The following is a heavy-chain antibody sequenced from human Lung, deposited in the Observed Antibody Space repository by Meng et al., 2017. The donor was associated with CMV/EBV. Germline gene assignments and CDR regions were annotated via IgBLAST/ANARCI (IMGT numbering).Heavy chain of an antibody. CDR1: GGSLSGHS. V-gene: IGHV4-34*01. Sequence: SETLSLXXAVYGGSLSGHSWSWIRQPPGQGLEWIGDIYQRGSPNYNSSLKSRVTISLDTSRNQFSLNLKSLTAADGAVYFCARGLGYCNSATCYSYFYYAMDVWGQGTTVTVSS. CDR2: IYQRGSP. J-gene: IGHJ6*02. CDR3: ARGLGYCNSATCYSYFYYAMDV. D-gene: IGHD2-2*01.